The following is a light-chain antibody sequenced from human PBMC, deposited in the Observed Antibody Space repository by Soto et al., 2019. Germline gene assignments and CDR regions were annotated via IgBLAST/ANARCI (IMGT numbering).Light chain of an antibody. CDR3: QQRGNWPRT. CDR1: QSVSSY. Sequence: EIVLTQSPATLSLSPGERATLSCRASQSVSSYLAWYQQKLGQAPRLLIYDASKRATVIPARFSGSGSGTDFTLTISNLEPEDFAVYCCQQRGNWPRTFGQGTKVEIK. J-gene: IGKJ1*01. CDR2: DAS. V-gene: IGKV3-11*01.